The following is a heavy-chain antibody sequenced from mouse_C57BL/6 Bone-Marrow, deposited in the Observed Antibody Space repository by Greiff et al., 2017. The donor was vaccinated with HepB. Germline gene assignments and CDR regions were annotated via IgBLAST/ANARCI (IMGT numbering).Heavy chain of an antibody. J-gene: IGHJ3*01. Sequence: DVMLVESGGGLVKPGGSLKLSCAASGFTFSDYGMHWVRQAPEKGLEWVAYISSGSSTIYYADTVKGRFTISRDNAKNTLFLQMTSLRSEDTAMYYCANYYGSSKGFAYWGQGTLVTVSA. CDR2: ISSGSSTI. CDR1: GFTFSDYG. D-gene: IGHD1-1*01. V-gene: IGHV5-17*01. CDR3: ANYYGSSKGFAY.